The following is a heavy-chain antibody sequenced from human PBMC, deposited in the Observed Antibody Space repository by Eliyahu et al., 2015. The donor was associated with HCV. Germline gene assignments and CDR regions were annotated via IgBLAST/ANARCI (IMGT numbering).Heavy chain of an antibody. J-gene: IGHJ4*02. CDR1: GGSIXSSSYY. Sequence: QLQLQESGPGLVKPSETLSLTCTVSGGSIXSSSYYWGWIRQPPGKGLEWIGSIYYSGSTYYNPSLKSRVTISVDTSKNQFSLKLSSVTAADTAVYYCARIYCGGDCPNPIQVDYWGQGTLVTVSS. V-gene: IGHV4-39*01. D-gene: IGHD2-21*02. CDR2: IYYSGST. CDR3: ARIYCGGDCPNPIQVDY.